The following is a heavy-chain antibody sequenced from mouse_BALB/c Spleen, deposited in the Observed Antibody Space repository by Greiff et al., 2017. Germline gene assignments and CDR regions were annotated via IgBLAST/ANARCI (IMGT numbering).Heavy chain of an antibody. CDR3: ARHSSGRPFDY. J-gene: IGHJ2*01. CDR1: GYTFTSYW. V-gene: IGHV1S132*01. CDR2: IFPGTGTT. Sequence: QVQLQQSGAELVKPGASVKLSCKTSGYTFTSYWIQWVKQRPGQGLGWIGEIFPGTGTTYYNEKFKGKATLTIDTSSSTAYMQLSSLTSEDSAVYFCARHSSGRPFDYWGQGTTLTVSS. D-gene: IGHD3-1*01.